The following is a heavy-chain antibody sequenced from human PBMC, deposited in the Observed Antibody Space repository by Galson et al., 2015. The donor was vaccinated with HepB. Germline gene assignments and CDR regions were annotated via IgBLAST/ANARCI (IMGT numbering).Heavy chain of an antibody. J-gene: IGHJ6*02. CDR2: ILHDAHNR. CDR1: GFPFSNYA. Sequence: SLRLSCAASGFPFSNYAMHWVRQTPGKGLEWMTVILHDAHNRYYADSVEGRFTVSRDNSKNTVYLQMNSLRAEDTAVYYCARAILSLRIAVAGPVYGMDVWGQGTTVTVSS. V-gene: IGHV3-30*04. CDR3: ARAILSLRIAVAGPVYGMDV. D-gene: IGHD6-19*01.